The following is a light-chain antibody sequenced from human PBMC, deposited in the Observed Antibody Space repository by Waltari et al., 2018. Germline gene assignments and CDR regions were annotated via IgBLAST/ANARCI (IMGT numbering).Light chain of an antibody. V-gene: IGKV3-20*01. J-gene: IGKJ1*01. CDR3: QQHGTLPAT. CDR1: QSVGSSS. CDR2: RAS. Sequence: EIVLTQSPGTASLSPGERVTLSCRASQSVGSSSLAWYQQKPGQPPRLFIYRASRRATGIPERFSGSGSGTDFSLTISRLEPEDFAVYYCQQHGTLPATFGQGTKVEIK.